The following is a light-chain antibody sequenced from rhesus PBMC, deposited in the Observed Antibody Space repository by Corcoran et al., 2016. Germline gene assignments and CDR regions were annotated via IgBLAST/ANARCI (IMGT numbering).Light chain of an antibody. V-gene: IGKV1-19*01. CDR3: RQYDDLPFT. Sequence: DIQMTQSPSPLSASVGDKVTITCHASQGISSWLAWYQQKPGKAPKPLIYAASKLQSGVPSRFRCSGSGTNYTLTISSRQPEDVATYSCRQYDDLPFTFDPGTKLDIK. CDR1: QGISSW. J-gene: IGKJ3*01. CDR2: AAS.